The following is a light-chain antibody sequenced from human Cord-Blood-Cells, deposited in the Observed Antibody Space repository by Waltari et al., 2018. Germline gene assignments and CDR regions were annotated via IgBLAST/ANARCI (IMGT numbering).Light chain of an antibody. V-gene: IGLV2-11*01. J-gene: IGLJ1*01. CDR3: CSYAGSYTYV. CDR2: DVS. CDR1: SSDAGGYNS. Sequence: QSALTQPRSVSGSPGPSVTISCTGTSSDAGGYNSVSWYQQHPGKAPKLMIYDVSKRPSGVPDRFSGSKSGNTASLTISGLQAEDEADYYCCSYAGSYTYVFGTGTKVTVL.